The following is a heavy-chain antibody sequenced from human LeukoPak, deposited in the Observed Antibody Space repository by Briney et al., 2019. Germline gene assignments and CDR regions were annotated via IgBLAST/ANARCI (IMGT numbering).Heavy chain of an antibody. Sequence: PSETLSLTCTVSGGSISSSSYYWGWIRQPPGKGLELIGSIYYSGSTYYNPSLKSRVTISVDTSKNQFSLKLSSVTAADTAVYYCAITGPEDYWGQGTLVTVSS. J-gene: IGHJ4*02. CDR2: IYYSGST. CDR1: GGSISSSSYY. CDR3: AITGPEDY. V-gene: IGHV4-39*01. D-gene: IGHD1-14*01.